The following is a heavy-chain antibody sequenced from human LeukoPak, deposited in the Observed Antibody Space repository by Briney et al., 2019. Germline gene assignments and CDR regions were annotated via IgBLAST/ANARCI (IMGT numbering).Heavy chain of an antibody. Sequence: GGSMRLSCSASGFTFRSYEMNWVRQAPGQGLEWISYISGGGDSIYYADSVKGRFTISRDNAENSLFLQMNSLTADDTAVYYCARERTTIVSGTTIGAYWGPGTLVTVSS. J-gene: IGHJ4*02. CDR2: ISGGGDSI. D-gene: IGHD2/OR15-2a*01. CDR3: ARERTTIVSGTTIGAY. CDR1: GFTFRSYE. V-gene: IGHV3-48*03.